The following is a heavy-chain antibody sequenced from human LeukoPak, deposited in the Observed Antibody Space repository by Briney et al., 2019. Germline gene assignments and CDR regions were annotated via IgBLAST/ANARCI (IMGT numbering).Heavy chain of an antibody. J-gene: IGHJ4*02. CDR1: GGSISSGGYY. V-gene: IGHV4-31*03. D-gene: IGHD6-13*01. Sequence: ASQTLSLTCTVSGGSISSGGYYWSWIRQHLGKGLEWIGYIYYSGSTYYNLSLKSRVTISVDTSKNQFSLKLISVTAADAAVYYCARDDIAAAAFDYWGQGTLVTVSS. CDR2: IYYSGST. CDR3: ARDDIAAAAFDY.